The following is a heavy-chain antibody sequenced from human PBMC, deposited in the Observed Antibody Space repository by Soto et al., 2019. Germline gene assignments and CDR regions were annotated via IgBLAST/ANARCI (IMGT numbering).Heavy chain of an antibody. D-gene: IGHD6-13*01. J-gene: IGHJ6*02. CDR3: ARADSSSWSSYYYYGMDV. CDR1: GYTFTGYY. CDR2: INPNSGGT. Sequence: GASVKVSCKASGYTFTGYYMHWVRQAPGQGLEWMGWINPNSGGTNYAQKFQGWVTMTRNTSISTAYMELSRLRSDDTAVYYCARADSSSWSSYYYYGMDVWGQGTTVTV. V-gene: IGHV1-2*04.